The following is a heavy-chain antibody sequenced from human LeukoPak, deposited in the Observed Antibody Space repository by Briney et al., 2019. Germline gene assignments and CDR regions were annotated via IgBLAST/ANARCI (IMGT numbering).Heavy chain of an antibody. V-gene: IGHV4-61*02. Sequence: SETLSLTCTVSGGSISSGTYYWSWIRQPAGKGLEWIGRIYTSGSTNYNPSLKSRVTISVDTSKNQFSLRLNSVTAADTAVYYCARGRDGYNFLNRGEYYYFDYWGQGTLVTVSS. CDR2: IYTSGST. CDR1: GGSISSGTYY. CDR3: ARGRDGYNFLNRGEYYYFDY. J-gene: IGHJ4*02. D-gene: IGHD5-24*01.